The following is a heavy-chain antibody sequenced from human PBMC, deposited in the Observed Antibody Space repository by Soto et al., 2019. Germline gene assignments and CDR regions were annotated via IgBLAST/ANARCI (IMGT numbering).Heavy chain of an antibody. CDR3: ARGPTDYYDNSANYFLHY. CDR1: GYTFITYG. D-gene: IGHD3-22*01. Sequence: QVQLVQSGAEVKKPGASVKVSCKASGYTFITYGVSWVRQTPGQGLDWLGWISTYNGNTRYAERLQGRVTMTTDTTTNTAYMELRNLRSHDTAVYYCARGPTDYYDNSANYFLHYWGQGTLVTVSS. CDR2: ISTYNGNT. V-gene: IGHV1-18*01. J-gene: IGHJ4*02.